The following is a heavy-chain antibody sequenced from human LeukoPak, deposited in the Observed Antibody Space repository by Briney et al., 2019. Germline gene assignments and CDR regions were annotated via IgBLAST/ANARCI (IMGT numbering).Heavy chain of an antibody. D-gene: IGHD3-22*01. J-gene: IGHJ4*02. CDR3: ARGLHYYDSSGYSISYYFDY. CDR1: GFTFSSYA. Sequence: GGSLRLSCAASGFTFSSYAMSWVRQAPGKGLEWVSAISGSGGSTYHADSVKGRFTISRENAKNSLYLQMNSLRAGDTAVYYCARGLHYYDSSGYSISYYFDYWGQGTLVTVSS. V-gene: IGHV3-23*01. CDR2: ISGSGGST.